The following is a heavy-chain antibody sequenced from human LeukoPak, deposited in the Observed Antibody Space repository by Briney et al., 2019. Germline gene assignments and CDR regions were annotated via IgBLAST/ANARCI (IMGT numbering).Heavy chain of an antibody. CDR1: GGSISSYY. J-gene: IGHJ4*02. Sequence: SETLSLTCTVSGGSISSYYWSWIRQPAGKGLEWIGRIYTSGSTNYNPSLKSRVTISVDTSKNQFSLKLSSVTAADTAVYYCARTAVGCSGGSCYPNFDYWGQGTLVTVSS. CDR2: IYTSGST. V-gene: IGHV4-4*07. CDR3: ARTAVGCSGGSCYPNFDY. D-gene: IGHD2-15*01.